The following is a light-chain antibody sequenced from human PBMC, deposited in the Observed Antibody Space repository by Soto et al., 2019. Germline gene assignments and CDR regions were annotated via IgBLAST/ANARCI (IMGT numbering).Light chain of an antibody. CDR3: QQYCSSPELT. V-gene: IGKV3-20*01. Sequence: EIVLTQSPGTLSLSPGDRATLSCRASQSVSSRYLAWYQQKPGQAPTLLIYGASSRATGIPERFIGSGSGTDFILIIIRLEPADYAAYYCQQYCSSPELTFGGGTKVEIK. J-gene: IGKJ4*02. CDR1: QSVSSRY. CDR2: GAS.